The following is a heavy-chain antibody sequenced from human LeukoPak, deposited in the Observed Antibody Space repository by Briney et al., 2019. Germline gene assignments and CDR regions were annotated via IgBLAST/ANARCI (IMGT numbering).Heavy chain of an antibody. J-gene: IGHJ4*02. CDR3: GYSYGYKDYYFDY. Sequence: KPSETLSLTSTVSGGSISSYYWSWIRQPPGQGLKWSGYIYYSGSTNYNPSLKSLVTISEDTSKNHFSLMLSSVSAAHAAVYYCGYSYGYKDYYFDYWGQGTLVTVSS. V-gene: IGHV4-59*08. D-gene: IGHD5-18*01. CDR1: GGSISSYY. CDR2: IYYSGST.